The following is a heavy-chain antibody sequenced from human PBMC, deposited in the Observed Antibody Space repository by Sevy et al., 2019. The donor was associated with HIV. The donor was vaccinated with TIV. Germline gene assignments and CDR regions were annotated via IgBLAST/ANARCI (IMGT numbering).Heavy chain of an antibody. V-gene: IGHV3-23*01. J-gene: IGHJ4*02. Sequence: GGSPRLSCAASGFTFSNYDMSWVRQAPGKGLEWVSSISRGGGTYYADSVKGRFTISRDNSKNTLSVQMNSLRVEDTAVYYCAKQGDSGGWYPFDYWGQGTLVTVSS. CDR1: GFTFSNYD. CDR3: AKQGDSGGWYPFDY. D-gene: IGHD6-19*01. CDR2: ISRGGGT.